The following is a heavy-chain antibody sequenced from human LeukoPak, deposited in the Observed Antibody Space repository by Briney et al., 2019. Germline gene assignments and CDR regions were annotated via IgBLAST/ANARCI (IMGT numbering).Heavy chain of an antibody. V-gene: IGHV1-69*01. CDR1: GGTFSSYA. J-gene: IGHJ6*02. CDR2: IIPIFGTA. CDR3: ARLDYGGNRVYYYYGMNV. Sequence: ASVKVSCKASGGTFSSYAISWVRQAPGQGLEWMGGIIPIFGTANYAQKFQGRVTITADESTSTAYMELSSLRSEDTAVYYCARLDYGGNRVYYYYGMNVWGQGTTVTVTS. D-gene: IGHD4-23*01.